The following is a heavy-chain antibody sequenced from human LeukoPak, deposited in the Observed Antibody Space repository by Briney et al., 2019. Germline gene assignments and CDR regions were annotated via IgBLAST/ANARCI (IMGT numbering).Heavy chain of an antibody. J-gene: IGHJ6*02. CDR2: INPNSGGT. V-gene: IGHV1-2*02. D-gene: IGHD3-10*01. Sequence: ASAKVSCKASGYTFTGYYMHWVRQAPGQGLEWMGWINPNSGGTNYAQKFQGRVTMTRDTSISTAYMELSRLRSDDTAVYYCARDRGLLWFGESLDYGMDVWGQGTTVTVSS. CDR1: GYTFTGYY. CDR3: ARDRGLLWFGESLDYGMDV.